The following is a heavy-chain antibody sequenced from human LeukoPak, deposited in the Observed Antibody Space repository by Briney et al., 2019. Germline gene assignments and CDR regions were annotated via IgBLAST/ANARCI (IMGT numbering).Heavy chain of an antibody. D-gene: IGHD1-26*01. V-gene: IGHV5-51*01. CDR1: GYSFTSYW. Sequence: GESLKISCKGSGYSFTSYWIGWVRQMPGKGLEWMGIIYPGDSDTRYSPSFQGQVTISADKSISTAYLQWSSLKASDTAMYYCARHAGGRRGSYYYMDVWGKGTTVTVSS. CDR2: IYPGDSDT. CDR3: ARHAGGRRGSYYYMDV. J-gene: IGHJ6*03.